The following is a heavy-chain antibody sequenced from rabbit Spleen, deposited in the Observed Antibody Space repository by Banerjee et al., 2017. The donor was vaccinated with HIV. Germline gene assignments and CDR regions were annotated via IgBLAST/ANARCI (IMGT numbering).Heavy chain of an antibody. CDR3: TIATMTMVITGL. D-gene: IGHD2-1*01. V-gene: IGHV1S40*01. CDR1: GFSFSSSYY. J-gene: IGHJ4*01. Sequence: QSLEESGGDLVKPGASLTLTCTASGFSFSSSYYICWVRQAPGKGLEWIACVYAGKGSTYYSAWAKGRFTISKTSSTTVTLQVTSLTAADTASYFCTIATMTMVITGLWGPGTLVTVS. CDR2: VYAGKGST.